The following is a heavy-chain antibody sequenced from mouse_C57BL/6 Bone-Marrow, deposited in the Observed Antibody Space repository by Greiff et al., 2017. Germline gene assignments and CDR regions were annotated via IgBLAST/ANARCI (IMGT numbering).Heavy chain of an antibody. V-gene: IGHV1-76*01. D-gene: IGHD1-1*01. CDR1: GYTFTDYY. J-gene: IGHJ1*03. CDR2: IYPGSGNT. Sequence: VQLQQSGAALVRPGASVKLSCKASGYTFTDYYINWVKQRPGQGLEWIARIYPGSGNTYSNEKFKGKATLTAEKSSSTAYMPLSSLTSEDSAVYFCARGDYGSSYWYFDVWGTGTTVTVSS. CDR3: ARGDYGSSYWYFDV.